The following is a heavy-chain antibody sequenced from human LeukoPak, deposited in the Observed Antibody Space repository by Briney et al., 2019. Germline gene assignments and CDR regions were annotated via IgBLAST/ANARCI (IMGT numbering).Heavy chain of an antibody. J-gene: IGHJ3*02. CDR3: ARDRVAATDAFDI. CDR2: IIPIFGTA. CDR1: GGTFSSYA. V-gene: IGHV1-69*05. D-gene: IGHD2-15*01. Sequence: SVKVSCKASGGTFSSYAISWVRQAPGQGLEWVGRIIPIFGTANYAQKFQGRVTITTDESTSTAYMELSSLRSEDTAVYYCARDRVAATDAFDIWGQGTMVTVSS.